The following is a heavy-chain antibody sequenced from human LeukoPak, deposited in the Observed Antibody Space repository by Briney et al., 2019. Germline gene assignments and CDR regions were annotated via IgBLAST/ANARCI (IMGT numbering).Heavy chain of an antibody. CDR2: ISSSSSYI. V-gene: IGHV3-21*01. Sequence: GGSLRLSCAASGFTFSSYSMNWVRQAPGKGLEWVSSISSSSSYIYYADSVKGRFTISRDNAKNSLYLQMNSLRAEDTAVYYCARDRDMVQNYGMDVWGQGTTVTVSS. CDR3: ARDRDMVQNYGMDV. CDR1: GFTFSSYS. J-gene: IGHJ6*02. D-gene: IGHD3-10*01.